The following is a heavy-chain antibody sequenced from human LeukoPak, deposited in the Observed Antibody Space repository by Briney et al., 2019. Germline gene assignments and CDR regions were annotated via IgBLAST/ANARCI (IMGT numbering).Heavy chain of an antibody. D-gene: IGHD3-10*01. J-gene: IGHJ6*02. V-gene: IGHV1-24*01. CDR2: FDPEDGET. Sequence: GASVKVSCKVSGYTLTELSMHWVRQAPGKGLEWMGGFDPEDGETIYAQKFRGRVTMTEDTSTDTAYMELSSLRSEDTAVYYCATDTHMVRGVITYYYYGMDVWGQGTTVTVSS. CDR3: ATDTHMVRGVITYYYYGMDV. CDR1: GYTLTELS.